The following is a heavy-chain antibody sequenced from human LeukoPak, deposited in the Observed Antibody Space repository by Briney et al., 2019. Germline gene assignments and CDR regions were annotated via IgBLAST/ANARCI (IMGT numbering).Heavy chain of an antibody. CDR1: GFTFSSYS. D-gene: IGHD3-10*01. CDR2: ISSSSSYI. V-gene: IGHV3-21*01. CDR3: ARDRYYYGSGSVGAYYGMDV. J-gene: IGHJ6*02. Sequence: GGSLRLSCAASGFTFSSYSMNSVRQAPGKGLEWVSSISSSSSYIYYADSVKGRFTISRDNAKNSLYLQMNSLRAEDTGVYYCARDRYYYGSGSVGAYYGMDVWGQGTTVTVSS.